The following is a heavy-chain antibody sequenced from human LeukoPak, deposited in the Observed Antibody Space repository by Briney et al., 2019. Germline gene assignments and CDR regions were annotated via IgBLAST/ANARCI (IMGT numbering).Heavy chain of an antibody. Sequence: SVKVSCKASGGTFSSYAISWVRQAPGQGLEWMGGIIPIFGTANYAQKFQGRVTITADESMSTAYMELSSLRSEDTAGYYCARGWLAETTVVTPYNYWGQGTLVTVSS. CDR3: ARGWLAETTVVTPYNY. J-gene: IGHJ4*02. CDR1: GGTFSSYA. D-gene: IGHD4-23*01. V-gene: IGHV1-69*13. CDR2: IIPIFGTA.